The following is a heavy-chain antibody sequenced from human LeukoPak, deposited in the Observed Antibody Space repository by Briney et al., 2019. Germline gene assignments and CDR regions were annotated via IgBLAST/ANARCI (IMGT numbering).Heavy chain of an antibody. CDR3: ATSESQTKFDY. D-gene: IGHD1-7*01. V-gene: IGHV5-51*01. CDR2: IFPGHSDT. Sequence: GESLKISCKGFGYSFSNHWIGWVRQMPGKGLEWMGIIFPGHSDTIYSPSFQGQVTISADKSITTAHLQWSSLKASDTAMYYCATSESQTKFDYWGQETLVTASS. J-gene: IGHJ4*02. CDR1: GYSFSNHW.